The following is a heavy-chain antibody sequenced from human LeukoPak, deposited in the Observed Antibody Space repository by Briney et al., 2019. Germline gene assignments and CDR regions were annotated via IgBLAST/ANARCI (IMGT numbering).Heavy chain of an antibody. V-gene: IGHV3-23*01. CDR1: GFTFSSYA. D-gene: IGHD2-15*01. Sequence: SGGSLRLSCAASGFTFSSYAMSWVRQAPGKGLEWVSAISGSGGSTYYADSVKGRFTISRDNSKNTLYLQMNSLRAEDTAVYYCAKDYCSGGSCYPVIDYWGQGTLVTVSS. J-gene: IGHJ4*02. CDR3: AKDYCSGGSCYPVIDY. CDR2: ISGSGGST.